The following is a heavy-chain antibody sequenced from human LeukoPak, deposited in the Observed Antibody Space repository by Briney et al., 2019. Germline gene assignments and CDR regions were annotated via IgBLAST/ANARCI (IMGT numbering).Heavy chain of an antibody. CDR3: AGHHPRNTVDF. CDR2: ISHSGST. CDR1: VGSISNYY. Sequence: SETLSLTCTVSVGSISNYYWRWIRQPPGKGLEWIGYISHSGSTNYSPSLKSRVTISLDTSKNQFALELGSVTAADTAVYYCAGHHPRNTVDFWGQGSLVTVSS. J-gene: IGHJ4*02. V-gene: IGHV4-59*08. D-gene: IGHD2/OR15-2a*01.